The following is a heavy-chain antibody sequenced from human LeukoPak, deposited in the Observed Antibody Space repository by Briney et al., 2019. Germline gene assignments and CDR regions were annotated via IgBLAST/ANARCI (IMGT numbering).Heavy chain of an antibody. D-gene: IGHD4-17*01. J-gene: IGHJ4*02. CDR2: ISGSSSTI. CDR1: GYTFTTYT. CDR3: ARDDYGDHGPDY. Sequence: GASVKVSCKASGYTFTTYTMSWVRQAPGKGLEWVSYISGSSSTIYFADSVRGRFTISRDNAKNSLYLQMNNLRAEDTAVYYCARDDYGDHGPDYWGQGTLVTVSS. V-gene: IGHV3-48*04.